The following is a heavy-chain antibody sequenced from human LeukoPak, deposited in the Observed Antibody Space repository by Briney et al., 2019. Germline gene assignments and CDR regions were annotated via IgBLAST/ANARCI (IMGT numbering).Heavy chain of an antibody. D-gene: IGHD3-9*01. CDR2: ISGSGGST. CDR3: TILNYYYYYMDV. CDR1: GFTFSSYA. V-gene: IGHV3-23*01. Sequence: GGSLRLSCAASGFTFSSYAMSWVRQAPGEGLEWVSAISGSGGSTYYADSVKGRFTISRDNSKNTLYLQMNSLRAEDTAVYYVTILNYYYYYMDVWGKGTTVTVSS. J-gene: IGHJ6*03.